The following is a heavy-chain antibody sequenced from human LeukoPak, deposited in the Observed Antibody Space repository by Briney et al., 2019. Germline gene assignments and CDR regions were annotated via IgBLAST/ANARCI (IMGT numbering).Heavy chain of an antibody. Sequence: GGSLRLSCAASGFTFSSYEMNWVRQAPGKGLEWVSYISSSGSTIYYADSVKGRFTISRDNAKNSLYLQMNSLRAEDTALYYCAKAGYSSSFGGHNKNYYYYGMDVWGQGTTVTVSS. J-gene: IGHJ6*02. D-gene: IGHD6-13*01. CDR2: ISSSGSTI. CDR1: GFTFSSYE. V-gene: IGHV3-48*03. CDR3: AKAGYSSSFGGHNKNYYYYGMDV.